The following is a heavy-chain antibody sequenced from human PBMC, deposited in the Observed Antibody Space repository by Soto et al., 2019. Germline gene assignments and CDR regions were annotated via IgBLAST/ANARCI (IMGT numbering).Heavy chain of an antibody. CDR1: GFTFSSYS. CDR3: ARGLIVVVPAAPFDY. CDR2: ISSSSSTI. Sequence: EVQLVESGGGLVQPGGSLRLSCAASGFTFSSYSMNWVRQAPGKGLEWVSYISSSSSTIYYADSVKGRFTISRDNAKNSLYLQMNGLRAEDTAVYYCARGLIVVVPAAPFDYWGQGTLVTVSS. D-gene: IGHD2-2*01. V-gene: IGHV3-48*01. J-gene: IGHJ4*02.